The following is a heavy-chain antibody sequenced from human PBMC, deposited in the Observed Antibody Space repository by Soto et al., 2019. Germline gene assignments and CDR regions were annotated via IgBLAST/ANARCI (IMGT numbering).Heavy chain of an antibody. V-gene: IGHV1-69*13. D-gene: IGHD6-13*01. CDR2: IIPIFGTA. J-gene: IGHJ6*02. CDR1: GGTFSSYA. CDR3: ARDAYKEPYSSSWYVYYYGMDV. Sequence: ASVKVSCKASGGTFSSYAISWVRQAPGQGLEWMGGIIPIFGTANYAQKFQGRVTITADESTSTAYMELSSLRSEDTAVYYCARDAYKEPYSSSWYVYYYGMDVWGQGTTVTVSS.